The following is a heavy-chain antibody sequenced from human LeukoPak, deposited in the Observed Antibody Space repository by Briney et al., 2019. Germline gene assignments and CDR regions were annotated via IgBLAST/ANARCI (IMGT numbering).Heavy chain of an antibody. CDR3: AKGDGDFWSGYCTGLGY. CDR2: INHSGST. D-gene: IGHD3-3*01. Sequence: SETLSLTCAVYDGSFSVYYWTWIRQPPGKGLEWGGEINHSGSTNYNPSLKSRITISVDTSKNQFYLKRSSVTAADAAVYYCAKGDGDFWSGYCTGLGYWGQRALVTVSS. CDR1: DGSFSVYY. V-gene: IGHV4-34*01. J-gene: IGHJ4*02.